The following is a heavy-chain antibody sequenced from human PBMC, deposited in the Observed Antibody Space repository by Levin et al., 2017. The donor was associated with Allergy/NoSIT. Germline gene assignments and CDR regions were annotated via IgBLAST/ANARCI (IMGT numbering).Heavy chain of an antibody. Sequence: LSLTCAASGFPFSSSSMNWVRQAPGKGLEWVSSISSSSSYIYYADSVKGRFTISRDNAKNSLYLQMNSLRAEDTAVYYCARSCSSTSCSNWGDYWGQGTLVTVSS. CDR3: ARSCSSTSCSNWGDY. CDR2: ISSSSSYI. CDR1: GFPFSSSS. J-gene: IGHJ4*02. D-gene: IGHD2-2*01. V-gene: IGHV3-21*01.